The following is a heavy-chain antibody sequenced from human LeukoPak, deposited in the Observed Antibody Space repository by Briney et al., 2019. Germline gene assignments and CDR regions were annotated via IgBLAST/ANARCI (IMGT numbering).Heavy chain of an antibody. J-gene: IGHJ6*03. D-gene: IGHD3-9*01. V-gene: IGHV1-46*01. CDR2: ISPSGGST. CDR3: AKGGGFDWLNYYYMDV. CDR1: GYTFTGYW. Sequence: ASVNLSCKAFGYTFTGYWMHWVRQAPGQGPEGMGVISPSGGSTIYAQKLKGRVTLTRDMSTSTESLELRSLRSEGTAVYYCAKGGGFDWLNYYYMDVWGKGTTVIISS.